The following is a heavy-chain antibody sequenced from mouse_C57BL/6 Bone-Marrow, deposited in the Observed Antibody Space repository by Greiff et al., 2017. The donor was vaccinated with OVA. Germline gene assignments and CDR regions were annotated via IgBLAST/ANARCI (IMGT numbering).Heavy chain of an antibody. CDR2: IRNKANNHAT. Sequence: EVMLVESGGGLVQPGGSMKLSCAASGFTFSDAWMDWVRQSPEKGLEWVAEIRNKANNHATYYAVSVKGRFTISRDDSKSSVYMQMNSLRAEDTGIYYCTRAGSSPYYYAMDYWGQGTSVTVSS. CDR3: TRAGSSPYYYAMDY. J-gene: IGHJ4*01. CDR1: GFTFSDAW. V-gene: IGHV6-6*01. D-gene: IGHD1-1*01.